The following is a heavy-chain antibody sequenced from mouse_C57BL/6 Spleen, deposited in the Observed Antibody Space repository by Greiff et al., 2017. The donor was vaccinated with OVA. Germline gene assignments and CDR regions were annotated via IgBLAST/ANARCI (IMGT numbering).Heavy chain of an antibody. CDR1: GYTFTSYW. CDR2: IHPNSGST. V-gene: IGHV1-64*01. CDR3: ARARGIYYDYDAGYAMDY. J-gene: IGHJ4*01. Sequence: QVQLQQSGAELVKPGASVKLSCKASGYTFTSYWMHWVKQRPGQGLEWIGMIHPNSGSTNYNEKFTSKATLTVDKSSSTAYMQLSSLTSEDSAVYDCARARGIYYDYDAGYAMDYWGQGTSVTVSS. D-gene: IGHD2-4*01.